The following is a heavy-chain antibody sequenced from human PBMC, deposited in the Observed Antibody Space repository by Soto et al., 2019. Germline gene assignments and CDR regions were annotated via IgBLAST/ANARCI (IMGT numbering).Heavy chain of an antibody. CDR2: SIPIFGTA. Sequence: QVQLVQSGAEVKKPGSSVKVSCKASGGTFSSYSINWVRQAPGQGLEWMGESIPIFGTANYAQKFQGRVTITADESTSTASMELSSLRSEDTAVDYCARGGGRHSGGVDYWGQGTLVTVSS. CDR1: GGTFSSYS. CDR3: ARGGGRHSGGVDY. D-gene: IGHD1-26*01. V-gene: IGHV1-69*01. J-gene: IGHJ4*02.